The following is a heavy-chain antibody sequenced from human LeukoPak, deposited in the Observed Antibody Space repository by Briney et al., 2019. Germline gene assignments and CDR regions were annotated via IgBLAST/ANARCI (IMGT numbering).Heavy chain of an antibody. V-gene: IGHV3-33*01. CDR1: GFTFSTYG. CDR3: ARGGEMTVSLNY. Sequence: GRSLRLSCAASGFTFSTYGMHWVRQAPDKGLEWVAIIRYDGSNKYYADSVKGRFTISRDNSKNTLYLHMNSLRAEDTAVYYCARGGEMTVSLNYWGQGTLVTVSS. D-gene: IGHD2-21*02. J-gene: IGHJ4*02. CDR2: IRYDGSNK.